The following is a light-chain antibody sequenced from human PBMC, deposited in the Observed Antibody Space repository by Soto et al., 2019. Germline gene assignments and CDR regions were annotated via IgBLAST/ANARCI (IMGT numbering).Light chain of an antibody. J-gene: IGLJ1*01. Sequence: QSVLTQPPSASGTPGQRVTISCSGSNSNIGNNDVYWYRHLPGTAPRLLIIYEVSKRPSGVPDRFSGSKSGSTASLTVSGLQTEDEADYYCNSYVAGSNVFGTGTKVTVL. CDR2: EVS. V-gene: IGLV1-47*01. CDR3: NSYVAGSNV. CDR1: NSNIGNND.